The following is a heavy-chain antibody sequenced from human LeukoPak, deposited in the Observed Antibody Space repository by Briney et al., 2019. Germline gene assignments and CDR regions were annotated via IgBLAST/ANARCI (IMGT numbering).Heavy chain of an antibody. CDR2: VYYSGNN. Sequence: PSETLSLTCTLSGGSMSRYFGTWLRQPPGKGLEWIGYVYYSGNNNFNPPPQSRVAMSVDTSKKQFSLKLNSVTAADTAVYYCARGLSTGARRFSNYYNMDVGGKGTTVTVSS. CDR3: ARGLSTGARRFSNYYNMDV. D-gene: IGHD6-19*01. CDR1: GGSMSRYF. J-gene: IGHJ6*03. V-gene: IGHV4-59*01.